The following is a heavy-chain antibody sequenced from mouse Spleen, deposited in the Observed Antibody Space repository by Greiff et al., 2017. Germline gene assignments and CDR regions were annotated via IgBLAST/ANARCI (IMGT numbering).Heavy chain of an antibody. CDR3: TRTSYGNFLYAMDY. D-gene: IGHD2-1*01. CDR1: GYTFTDYE. CDR2: IDPETGGT. J-gene: IGHJ4*01. Sequence: VKLMESGAELVRPGASVTLSCKASGYTFTDYEMHWVKQTPVHGLEWIGAIDPETGGTAYNQKFKGKAILTADKSSSTAYMELRSLTSEDSAVYYCTRTSYGNFLYAMDYWGQGTSVTVSS. V-gene: IGHV1-15*01.